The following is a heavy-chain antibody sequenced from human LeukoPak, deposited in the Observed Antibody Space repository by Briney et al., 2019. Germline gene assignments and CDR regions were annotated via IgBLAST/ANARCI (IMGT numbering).Heavy chain of an antibody. J-gene: IGHJ4*02. D-gene: IGHD2/OR15-2a*01. CDR3: ARDWFHAIDY. CDR1: GFNFDDYV. CDR2: INWNGGSR. V-gene: IGHV3-20*04. Sequence: GGSLRLSCAASGFNFDDYVMSWVRQAPGKGLEWVSGINWNGGSRGYADSVKGRFTISRDNAKNSLYLQMNSLREEDTAIYYCARDWFHAIDYWGQGTLVTVSS.